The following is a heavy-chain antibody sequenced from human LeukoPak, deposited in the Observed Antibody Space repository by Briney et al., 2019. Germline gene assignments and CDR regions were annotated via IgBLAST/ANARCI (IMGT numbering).Heavy chain of an antibody. CDR3: ARYHYGSNYFDY. J-gene: IGHJ4*02. CDR2: ISSSSSTI. Sequence: GESLRLSCAASGFTFGSYSINWVRQAPGKGLEWVSYISSSSSTINYADSVKGRFTISRDNAKNSLYLQMNSLRAEDTAVYYCARYHYGSNYFDYWGQGTLVTVSS. V-gene: IGHV3-48*01. D-gene: IGHD3-10*01. CDR1: GFTFGSYS.